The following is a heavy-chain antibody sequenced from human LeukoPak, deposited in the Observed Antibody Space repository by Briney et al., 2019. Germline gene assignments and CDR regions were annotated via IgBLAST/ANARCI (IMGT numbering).Heavy chain of an antibody. D-gene: IGHD5-12*01. V-gene: IGHV1-2*06. CDR1: GYTFTGYY. J-gene: IGHJ4*02. Sequence: ASVKVSCKASGYTFTGYYMHWVRQAPGQGLEWMGRINPNSGGTNYAQKFQGRVTMTRDTSISTAYMELSRLRSDDTAVYHCARDVDIVATDFDYWGQGTLVTVSS. CDR2: INPNSGGT. CDR3: ARDVDIVATDFDY.